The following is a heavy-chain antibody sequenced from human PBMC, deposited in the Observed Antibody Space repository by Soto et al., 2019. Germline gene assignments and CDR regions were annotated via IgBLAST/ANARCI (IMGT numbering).Heavy chain of an antibody. CDR3: ARDLTTCTYTGCRRPIATQY. J-gene: IGHJ1*01. D-gene: IGHD2-21*01. CDR2: ISTYNGNT. Sequence: GASVKVSCKASGYTFTTYGVNWVRQAPGQGLEWLGWISTYNGNTNYAQKLQGRVTMTTDTSTSTVYMELRSLRSDDTAVYYCARDLTTCTYTGCRRPIATQYWGPGTLVTLSS. CDR1: GYTFTTYG. V-gene: IGHV1-18*01.